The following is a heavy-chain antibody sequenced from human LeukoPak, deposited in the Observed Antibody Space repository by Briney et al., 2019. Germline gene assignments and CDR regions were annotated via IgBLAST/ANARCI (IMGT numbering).Heavy chain of an antibody. J-gene: IGHJ4*02. D-gene: IGHD5-18*01. CDR1: GGSISSSSYY. V-gene: IGHV4-39*07. CDR3: ARAVSGYSYGFLY. CDR2: IYYSGST. Sequence: ASQTLSLTCTVSGGSISSSSYYWGWIRQPPGKGLEWIGSIYYSGSTYYNPSLKSRVTISVDTSKNQFSLKLSSVTAADTAVYYCARAVSGYSYGFLYWGQGTLVTVSS.